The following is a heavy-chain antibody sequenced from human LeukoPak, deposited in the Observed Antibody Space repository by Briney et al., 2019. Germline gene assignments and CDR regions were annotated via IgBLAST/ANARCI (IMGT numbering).Heavy chain of an antibody. V-gene: IGHV3-7*01. Sequence: GGSLRLSCAASGSTFSSYSMNWVRQAPGKGLEWLANIKGDGSDKNYVDSVKGRFTISRDNAKNSLFLQMSSLRGEDTALYYCATEHWGPNSWGQGTLVTVSS. J-gene: IGHJ4*02. CDR1: GSTFSSYS. CDR3: ATEHWGPNS. D-gene: IGHD3-16*01. CDR2: IKGDGSDK.